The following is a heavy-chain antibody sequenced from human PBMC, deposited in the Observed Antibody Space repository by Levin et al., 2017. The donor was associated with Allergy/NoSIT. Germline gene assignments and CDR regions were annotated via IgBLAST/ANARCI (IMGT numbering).Heavy chain of an antibody. CDR3: AKDPGDTIEEYYFDY. Sequence: PGGSLRLSCAASGFTFSSYGMHWVRQAPGKGLEWVAVISYDGSNKDYADSVKGRFTISRDNSKNTLYLQMNSLRAEDTAVYYCAKDPGDTIEEYYFDYWGQGTLVTVSS. V-gene: IGHV3-30*18. D-gene: IGHD3-3*01. J-gene: IGHJ4*02. CDR2: ISYDGSNK. CDR1: GFTFSSYG.